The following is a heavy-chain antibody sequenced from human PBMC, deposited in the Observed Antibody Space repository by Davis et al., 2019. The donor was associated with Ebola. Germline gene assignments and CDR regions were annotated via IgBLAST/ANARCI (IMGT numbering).Heavy chain of an antibody. J-gene: IGHJ4*02. CDR3: ARDFSVGSSSFAY. CDR2: INTNTGNP. D-gene: IGHD6-13*01. V-gene: IGHV7-4-1*02. Sequence: ASVKVSCKASGYSFTTYGMNWVRQAPGQGLEWMGWINTNTGNPTYAQGFTGRFVFSLDTSVSTAYLQISSLKAEDTAVYYCARDFSVGSSSFAYWGQGTLVTVSS. CDR1: GYSFTTYG.